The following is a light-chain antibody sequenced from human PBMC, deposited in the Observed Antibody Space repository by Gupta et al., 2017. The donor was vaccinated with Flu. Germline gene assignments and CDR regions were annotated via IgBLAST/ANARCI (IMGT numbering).Light chain of an antibody. Sequence: SIDVGGYSWVACYQQLPGKAPKLMIYDVSNRPSVVSNRFSGSKSGATASLTISGLQAEDEADYYCSSFTDISLVIFGGGTKLTVL. CDR2: DVS. J-gene: IGLJ2*01. CDR3: SSFTDISLVI. V-gene: IGLV2-14*03. CDR1: SIDVGGYSW.